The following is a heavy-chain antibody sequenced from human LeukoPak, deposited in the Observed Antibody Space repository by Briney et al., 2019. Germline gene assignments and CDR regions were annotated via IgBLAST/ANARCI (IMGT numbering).Heavy chain of an antibody. CDR2: IYYSGST. Sequence: SETLSLTCTVSGGSISSYYWSWIRQPPGKGLEWIGYIYYSGSTNYNPSLKSRVTISVDTSKNQFPLKLSSVTAADTAVYYCARHLGSPELTVGWFDPWGQGTLVTVSS. D-gene: IGHD1-14*01. V-gene: IGHV4-59*08. CDR3: ARHLGSPELTVGWFDP. CDR1: GGSISSYY. J-gene: IGHJ5*02.